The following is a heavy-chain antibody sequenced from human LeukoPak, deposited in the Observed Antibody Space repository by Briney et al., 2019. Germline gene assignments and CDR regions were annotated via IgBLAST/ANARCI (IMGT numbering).Heavy chain of an antibody. V-gene: IGHV3-30-3*01. CDR2: ISYDGSNK. Sequence: PGGSLRLSCAASGFTFSSYAMHWVRQAPGKGLEWVAVISYDGSNKYYADSVKGRFTISRDNSKNTLYLQMNSLRAEDTAVYYCAREVEQQLVYYYYYGMDVWGQGTTVTVSS. J-gene: IGHJ6*02. CDR1: GFTFSSYA. D-gene: IGHD6-13*01. CDR3: AREVEQQLVYYYYYGMDV.